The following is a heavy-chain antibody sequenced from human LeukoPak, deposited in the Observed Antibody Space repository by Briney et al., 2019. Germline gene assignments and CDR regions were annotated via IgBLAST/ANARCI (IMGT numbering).Heavy chain of an antibody. J-gene: IGHJ6*02. D-gene: IGHD3-10*01. CDR1: AFSVSGNC. V-gene: IGHV3-53*01. CDR3: ARDYEDKVWFGHMDV. CDR2: IYSDGRS. Sequence: GGSLRLSCVASAFSVSGNCMTWVRQAPGGGLEWVSVIYSDGRSHYSGSVKGRFTISRDSSKNSLYLQMNNLRAEDTAVYYCARDYEDKVWFGHMDVWGQGTTVTVSS.